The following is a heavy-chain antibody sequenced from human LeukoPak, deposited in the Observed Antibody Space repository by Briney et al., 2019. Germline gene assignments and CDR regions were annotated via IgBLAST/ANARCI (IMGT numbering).Heavy chain of an antibody. CDR3: AREYCSGGNCWYYMDV. CDR2: IYYSGST. Sequence: PSETLSLTCTVSGGSISSYYWSWIRQPPGKGLECIGYIYYSGSTKYNPSLKSRVTISVDTSKNQFSLKLSSVTAADTAVYYCAREYCSGGNCWYYMDVWGKGTTVTVSS. V-gene: IGHV4-59*01. CDR1: GGSISSYY. D-gene: IGHD2-15*01. J-gene: IGHJ6*03.